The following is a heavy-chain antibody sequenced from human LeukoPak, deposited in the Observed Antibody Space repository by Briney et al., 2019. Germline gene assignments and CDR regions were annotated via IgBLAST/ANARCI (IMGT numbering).Heavy chain of an antibody. Sequence: TGGSLRLSCAASGFTFSGYGMHWVRQAPGKGLEWVAVISYDGSKKYYADSVKGRFTISRDNSKNTLYLQMNSLRAEDTAVYYCAKDGDGATSFDYWGQGTLVTVSS. J-gene: IGHJ4*02. V-gene: IGHV3-30*18. CDR3: AKDGDGATSFDY. D-gene: IGHD1-26*01. CDR1: GFTFSGYG. CDR2: ISYDGSKK.